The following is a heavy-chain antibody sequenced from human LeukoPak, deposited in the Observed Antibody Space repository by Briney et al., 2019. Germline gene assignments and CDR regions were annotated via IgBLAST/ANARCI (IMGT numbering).Heavy chain of an antibody. CDR3: AKGGTSSWYFVFDY. CDR2: ISGRGGNA. D-gene: IGHD6-13*01. V-gene: IGHV3-23*01. CDR1: GFTFRSYA. J-gene: IGHJ4*02. Sequence: PGGSLRLSCAASGFTFRSYAMTWVRQAPGKGLEWVSVISGRGGNAYYADSVKGRFTISRDNFKNTLYLQMNSLTAEDTAIYYCAKGGTSSWYFVFDYWGQGVLVTVSS.